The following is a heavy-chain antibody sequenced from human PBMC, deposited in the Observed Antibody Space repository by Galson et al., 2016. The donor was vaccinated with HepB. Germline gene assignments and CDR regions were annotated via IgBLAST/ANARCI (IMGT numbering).Heavy chain of an antibody. CDR2: LSGSGAHT. J-gene: IGHJ4*02. CDR1: GFTFSRYA. Sequence: SLRLSCAASGFTFSRYAMTWVRQAPGKGLEWVSGLSGSGAHTYYADSVKGRFTISRDNAKNTLHLQMNSLRVEDTAVYYCAKDYVGGSYLLTQFDYWGQGTLVTVSS. D-gene: IGHD3-16*02. V-gene: IGHV3-23*01. CDR3: AKDYVGGSYLLTQFDY.